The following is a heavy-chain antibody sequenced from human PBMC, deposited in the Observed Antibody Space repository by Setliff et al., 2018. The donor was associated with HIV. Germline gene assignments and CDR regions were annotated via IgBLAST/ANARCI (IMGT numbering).Heavy chain of an antibody. CDR2: IYYSGST. CDR3: ARHSPIGELFKWFDP. V-gene: IGHV4-39*01. CDR1: GGSISSSSYY. J-gene: IGHJ5*02. D-gene: IGHD3-10*01. Sequence: PSETLSLTCTVSGGSISSSSYYWGWIRQPPGKGLEWIGSIYYSGSTYYNPSLKSRVTISVDTSKNQFSLKLSSVTAADTAVYYCARHSPIGELFKWFDPWGQGTLVTVSS.